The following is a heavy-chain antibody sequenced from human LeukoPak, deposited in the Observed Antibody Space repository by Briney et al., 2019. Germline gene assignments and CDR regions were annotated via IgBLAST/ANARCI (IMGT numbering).Heavy chain of an antibody. D-gene: IGHD6-6*01. CDR2: IRYDGSNK. V-gene: IGHV3-30*02. CDR3: ARGVGSIAARPRAFDI. Sequence: GGSLRLSCAASGFTFSSYGMHWVRQAPGKGLEWVAFIRYDGSNKYYADSVKGRFTISRDNSKNTLYLQMGSLRAEDMAVYYCARGVGSIAARPRAFDIWGQGTMVTVSS. CDR1: GFTFSSYG. J-gene: IGHJ3*02.